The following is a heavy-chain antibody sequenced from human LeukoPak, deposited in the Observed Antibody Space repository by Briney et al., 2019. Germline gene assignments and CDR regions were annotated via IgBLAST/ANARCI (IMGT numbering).Heavy chain of an antibody. J-gene: IGHJ4*02. Sequence: GGPLRLSCAASGFTLSAYWMPWSPKAQGRGRVWVFRIAADGGRTDYADSVKGRFTISSDNAKNTLYLQLNSLRPEDTALYYCTMDTFGPRDYWGQGALVTVSS. CDR2: IAADGGRT. CDR3: TMDTFGPRDY. CDR1: GFTLSAYW. D-gene: IGHD5-18*01. V-gene: IGHV3-74*01.